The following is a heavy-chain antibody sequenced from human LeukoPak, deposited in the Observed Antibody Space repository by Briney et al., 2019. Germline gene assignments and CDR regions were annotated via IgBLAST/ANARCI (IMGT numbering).Heavy chain of an antibody. CDR2: TRYDGSNK. V-gene: IGHV3-30*02. D-gene: IGHD3-22*01. J-gene: IGHJ3*02. Sequence: PGGSLRLSCAASGFTFSSYGMHWVRQAPGKGLEWVAFTRYDGSNKYYADSVKGRFTISRDNSKNTLYLQMNSLRAEDTAVYYCAKTFYYDSSGNVEAFDIWGQGTMVTVSS. CDR1: GFTFSSYG. CDR3: AKTFYYDSSGNVEAFDI.